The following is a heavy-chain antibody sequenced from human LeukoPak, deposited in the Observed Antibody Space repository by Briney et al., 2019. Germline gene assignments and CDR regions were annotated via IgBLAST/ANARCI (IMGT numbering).Heavy chain of an antibody. CDR2: IDRNTGDS. CDR3: ARIRYCGGISCYYIDY. Sequence: ASVKVSCKASGYTFTGYYIHWVRQAPGQGLEWMGWIDRNTGDSNYVQKFQGRVTMTRDTSISTAYMELSRLRSDDTAFYYCARIRYCGGISCYYIDYWGQGTLVTVSA. D-gene: IGHD2-2*01. J-gene: IGHJ4*02. V-gene: IGHV1-2*02. CDR1: GYTFTGYY.